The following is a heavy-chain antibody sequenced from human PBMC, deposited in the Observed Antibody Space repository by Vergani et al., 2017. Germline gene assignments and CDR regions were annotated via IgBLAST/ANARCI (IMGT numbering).Heavy chain of an antibody. CDR1: EYSFGNYW. D-gene: IGHD1-1*01. Sequence: VELVQSGPAMRQPGESLKISCKGSEYSFGNYWIGWVRQMPGKGLEWMGIIYPADSDTRYSPSFQGQVTISADKSISTAFLQWDSLKASDTALYYCARHTTYTDSWGQGTLVTVSS. CDR3: ARHTTYTDS. J-gene: IGHJ4*02. V-gene: IGHV5-51*01. CDR2: IYPADSDT.